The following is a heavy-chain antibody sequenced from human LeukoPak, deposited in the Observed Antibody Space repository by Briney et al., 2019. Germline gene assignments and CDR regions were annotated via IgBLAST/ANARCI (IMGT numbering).Heavy chain of an antibody. J-gene: IGHJ3*02. CDR3: PRGGRSIGPTYDIVTGYTDDAFDI. V-gene: IGHV4-39*07. Sequence: SETLSLTCTVSGGSISSSSYYWGWIRQPPGKGLEWIGSIYYSGSTNYNPSLKSRVPISVDTSKNQFSLKLSSVTAADTAVYYCPRGGRSIGPTYDIVTGYTDDAFDIWGQGTMVTVSS. CDR2: IYYSGST. CDR1: GGSISSSSYY. D-gene: IGHD3-9*01.